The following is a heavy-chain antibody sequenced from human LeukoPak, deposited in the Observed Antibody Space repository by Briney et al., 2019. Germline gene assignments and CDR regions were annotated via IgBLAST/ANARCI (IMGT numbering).Heavy chain of an antibody. V-gene: IGHV3-74*01. CDR3: VSFYETY. CDR2: INSDGSWT. D-gene: IGHD2/OR15-2a*01. J-gene: IGHJ4*02. CDR1: GFTLDDYG. Sequence: PGGTLRLSCAASGFTLDDYGMSWVREAPGKGLGWVSHINSDGSWTTYADSVKGRFTISKDNAKSTVYLQMNSLRAEHTAVYYCVSFYETYWGRGTLVPVSS.